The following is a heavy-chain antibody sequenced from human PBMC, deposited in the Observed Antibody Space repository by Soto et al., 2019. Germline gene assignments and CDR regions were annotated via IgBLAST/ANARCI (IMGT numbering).Heavy chain of an antibody. CDR2: INIYNGNT. J-gene: IGHJ3*02. Sequence: QVQLVKSGAEVKKPGASVKVSCKASGYTFTSYGISWVRQAPGQGPEWMGWINIYNGNTNYAQKIQGRVTMTTDTATSTAYMELRSLRSDDTAVYYCARDLTYVGPFDIWGQGTMVTVSS. CDR3: ARDLTYVGPFDI. CDR1: GYTFTSYG. V-gene: IGHV1-18*01. D-gene: IGHD7-27*01.